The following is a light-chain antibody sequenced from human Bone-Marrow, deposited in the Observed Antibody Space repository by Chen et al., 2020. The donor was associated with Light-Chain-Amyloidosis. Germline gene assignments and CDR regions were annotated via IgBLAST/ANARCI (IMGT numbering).Light chain of an antibody. Sequence: SYELTQPPSVSVSPGQTARITCSGDDLPTKYAYWYQQKPGQSPVLVIYQDSKRPSGIPERFSGSNSGNTATLTISGTQAMDEADYYCQAWDSSVVVFGGGTKLTVL. CDR3: QAWDSSVVV. J-gene: IGLJ2*01. CDR2: QDS. V-gene: IGLV3-1*01. CDR1: DLPTKY.